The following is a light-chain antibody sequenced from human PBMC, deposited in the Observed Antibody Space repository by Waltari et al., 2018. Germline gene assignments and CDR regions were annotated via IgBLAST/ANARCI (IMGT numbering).Light chain of an antibody. Sequence: QLVLTQSPSASASLGASVKFTCTLSSGHSSHIIAWHQQQPEKGPRYLMKVNSDGSHSKGDEIPDRFSCSGSGTERYLTISSVQSEDEADYYCQTGGHGTWVFGGGTKLTVL. CDR1: SGHSSHI. CDR2: VNSDGSH. CDR3: QTGGHGTWV. V-gene: IGLV4-69*01. J-gene: IGLJ3*02.